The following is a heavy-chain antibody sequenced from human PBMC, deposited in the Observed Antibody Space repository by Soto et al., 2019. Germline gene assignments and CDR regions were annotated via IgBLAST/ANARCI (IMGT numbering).Heavy chain of an antibody. CDR1: GGTFSSYA. CDR2: IIPIFGTA. J-gene: IGHJ6*02. CDR3: ARRGDCSSTSCYTDYYYYGMDV. Sequence: QVQLVQSGAEVKKPGSSVKVSCKASGGTFSSYAISWARQAPGQGLEWMGGIIPIFGTANYAQKFQGRVTITADESTSTAYMELSSLRSEDTAVYYCARRGDCSSTSCYTDYYYYGMDVWGQGTTVTVSS. V-gene: IGHV1-69*01. D-gene: IGHD2-2*02.